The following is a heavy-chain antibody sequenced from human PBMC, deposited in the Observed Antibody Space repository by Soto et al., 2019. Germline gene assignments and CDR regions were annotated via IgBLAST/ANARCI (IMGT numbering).Heavy chain of an antibody. CDR1: GYSISSGYY. Sequence: SETLSLTCAVSGYSISSGYYWGWIRQPPGKGLEWIGSIYHSGNTYYNPSLKSRVTISVDTSKNQFCLKLSSVTAADTAVYYCARDRGTYCGGDCFSGWAFDIWGQGTMVTVSS. V-gene: IGHV4-38-2*02. D-gene: IGHD2-21*02. CDR3: ARDRGTYCGGDCFSGWAFDI. J-gene: IGHJ3*02. CDR2: IYHSGNT.